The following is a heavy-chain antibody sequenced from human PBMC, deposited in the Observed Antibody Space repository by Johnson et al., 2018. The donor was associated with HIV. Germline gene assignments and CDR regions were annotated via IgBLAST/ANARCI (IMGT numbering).Heavy chain of an antibody. V-gene: IGHV3-11*01. Sequence: QVQLVESGGGLVKPGGSLRLSCAASGFTFSNYDMRWIRQAPGKGPEWLSSISRCGNTIYYADSVKGRFTISRDNAKNSLFLQMSSLRAEDTAVYYCARDLARGGRTDAFDIWGQGTMVTVSS. D-gene: IGHD5-12*01. CDR2: ISRCGNTI. CDR1: GFTFSNYD. J-gene: IGHJ3*02. CDR3: ARDLARGGRTDAFDI.